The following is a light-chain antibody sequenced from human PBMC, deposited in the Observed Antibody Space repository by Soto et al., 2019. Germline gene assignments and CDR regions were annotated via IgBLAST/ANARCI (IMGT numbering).Light chain of an antibody. J-gene: IGKJ3*01. Sequence: DIQLTQSPSFLSASVEDRVTISCRASYDISSSLAWYQQEPGKPPKLLIYDSSTLQTGVPSRFTGSGSGRKFTLTISGLQFGDFATYYCQHYDIYGRLTFGPGTTVDIK. V-gene: IGKV1-9*01. CDR3: QHYDIYGRLT. CDR1: YDISSS. CDR2: DSS.